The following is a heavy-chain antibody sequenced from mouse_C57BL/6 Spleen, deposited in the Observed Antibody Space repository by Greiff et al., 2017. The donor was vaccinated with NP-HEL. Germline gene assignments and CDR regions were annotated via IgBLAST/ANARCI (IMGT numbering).Heavy chain of an antibody. J-gene: IGHJ4*01. CDR2: ISDGGSYT. D-gene: IGHD4-1*01. V-gene: IGHV5-4*01. CDR3: ARDLGTRAMDY. Sequence: DVMLVESGGGLVKPGGSLKLSCAASGFTFSSYAMSWVRQTPEKRLEWVATISDGGSYTYYPDNVKGRFTISRDNAKNNLYLQMSHLKSEDTAMYDCARDLGTRAMDYWGQGTSVTVSS. CDR1: GFTFSSYA.